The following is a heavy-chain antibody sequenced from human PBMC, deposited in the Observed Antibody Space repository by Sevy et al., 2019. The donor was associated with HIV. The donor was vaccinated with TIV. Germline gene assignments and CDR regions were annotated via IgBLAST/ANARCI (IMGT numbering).Heavy chain of an antibody. D-gene: IGHD3-22*01. CDR3: AKGGYYYDNAAYYAFDS. V-gene: IGHV3-33*06. CDR2: IWSDGAYQ. Sequence: GGSLRLSCTTSGFTFSAYAMHWVRQAPGKGLEWVAIIWSDGAYQYHGDSVKGRFTNSRANSKNTPYLQMKSLRVEDTAVYCCAKGGYYYDNAAYYAFDSWGQGTLVTVSS. J-gene: IGHJ4*02. CDR1: GFTFSAYA.